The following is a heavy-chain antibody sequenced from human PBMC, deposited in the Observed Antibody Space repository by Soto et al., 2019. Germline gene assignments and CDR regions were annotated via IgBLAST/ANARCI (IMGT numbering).Heavy chain of an antibody. CDR3: AGSQTTVVTRY. CDR1: GGTFSSYA. J-gene: IGHJ4*02. CDR2: IIPIFGTA. Sequence: SVKVCGEASGGTFSSYAISWVRQAPGQGLEWMGGIIPIFGTANYAQKFQGRVTITADKSTSTAYMKLSSLRSEDTAVYYCAGSQTTVVTRYWGQGTLVTVSS. D-gene: IGHD4-17*01. V-gene: IGHV1-69*06.